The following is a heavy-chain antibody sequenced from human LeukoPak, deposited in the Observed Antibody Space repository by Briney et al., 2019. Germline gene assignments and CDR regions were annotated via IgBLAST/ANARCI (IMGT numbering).Heavy chain of an antibody. CDR1: GYTLTELS. V-gene: IGHV1-24*01. CDR3: ARDPYGSVQLERLGGDY. J-gene: IGHJ4*02. CDR2: FDPEDGET. D-gene: IGHD1-1*01. Sequence: GASVKVSCKVSGYTLTELSMHWVRQAPGKGLEWMGGFDPEDGETIYAQKFQGRVTMTEDTSTDTAYMELSSLRSEDTAVYYCARDPYGSVQLERLGGDYWGQGTLVTVSS.